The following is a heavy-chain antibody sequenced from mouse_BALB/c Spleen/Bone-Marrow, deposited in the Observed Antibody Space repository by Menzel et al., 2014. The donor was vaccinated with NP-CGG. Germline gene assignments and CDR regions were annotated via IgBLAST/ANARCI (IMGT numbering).Heavy chain of an antibody. CDR3: GRAFAY. V-gene: IGHV1-77*01. CDR1: GYTFTDYV. Sequence: QVQLKDSGPELVKPGASVKMSCKASGYTFTDYVISWVKQRTGQGLEWIGEIYPGSGSTYYNEKFKGKATLTADKSSNTAYMQLSSLTSEDSAVYFCGRAFAYWGQGTLVTVSA. J-gene: IGHJ3*01. CDR2: IYPGSGST. D-gene: IGHD3-3*01.